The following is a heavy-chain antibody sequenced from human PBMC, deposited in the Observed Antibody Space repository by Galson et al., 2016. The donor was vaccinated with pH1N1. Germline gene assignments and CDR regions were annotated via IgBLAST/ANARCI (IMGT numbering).Heavy chain of an antibody. CDR3: ARGKQATRKVLQ. D-gene: IGHD3-10*01. Sequence: SVKVSCKVSGDRFTRFYLSWVRQAPGQGLEWVGTIKYSGGSATYSQSFQGSGTITRDTSTFTVHMEMSNLKSEDTAVYYCARGKQATRKVLQWGQGTLVSVSS. V-gene: IGHV1-46*01. CDR1: GDRFTRFY. J-gene: IGHJ4*02. CDR2: IKYSGGSA.